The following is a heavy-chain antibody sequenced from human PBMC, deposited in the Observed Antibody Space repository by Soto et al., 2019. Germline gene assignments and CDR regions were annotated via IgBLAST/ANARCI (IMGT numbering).Heavy chain of an antibody. Sequence: QVQLQESGPGLVKPSQTLFLTCTVSGGSISSGGYYWTWIRKQPGKGLEWIGYIYYRGSTYYNPSLKSRVTISVDTAKNQFSLQLSFVTAADTAVYYCARSVFPWGQGTLVTVSS. V-gene: IGHV4-31*03. CDR3: ARSVFP. CDR2: IYYRGST. J-gene: IGHJ5*02. CDR1: GGSISSGGYY.